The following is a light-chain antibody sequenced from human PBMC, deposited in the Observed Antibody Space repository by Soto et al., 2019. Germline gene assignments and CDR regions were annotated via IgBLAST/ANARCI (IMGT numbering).Light chain of an antibody. V-gene: IGLV1-40*01. CDR2: GNS. J-gene: IGLJ2*01. Sequence: QAVVTQPPSVSGAPGQRVTISCTVSSSNIGAGYDVHWYQQLPGTAPKLLIYGNSNRPSGVPDRFSGSKSGTSASLAITGLQAEDEADYYCQSYDSSLSAVVFGGGTQLTVL. CDR1: SSNIGAGYD. CDR3: QSYDSSLSAVV.